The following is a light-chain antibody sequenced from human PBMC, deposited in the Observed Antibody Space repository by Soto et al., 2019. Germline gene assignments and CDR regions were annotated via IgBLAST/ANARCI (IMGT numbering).Light chain of an antibody. CDR2: AAS. V-gene: IGKV1-39*01. Sequence: DIQMTQSPSYLPTSVGDRVTITCRASQTIDNSVTWYQWQPGKAPSLLIFAASRVQNGIPSRFSGSGSGTDFPLIINDVQPEDFATYFCQQTYDVPRTFGQGTRLEI. J-gene: IGKJ2*01. CDR3: QQTYDVPRT. CDR1: QTIDNS.